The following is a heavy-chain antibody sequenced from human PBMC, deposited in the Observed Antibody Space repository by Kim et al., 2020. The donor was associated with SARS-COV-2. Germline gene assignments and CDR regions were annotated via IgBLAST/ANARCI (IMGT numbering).Heavy chain of an antibody. CDR2: SSTI. V-gene: IGHV3-48*02. CDR3: AKGFSSFDL. Sequence: SSTIFYSDSGKGRFTIARDNAENSLFLQMNSLRDEDTAIYYCAKGFSSFDLWGRGTRVIVSS. J-gene: IGHJ5*02.